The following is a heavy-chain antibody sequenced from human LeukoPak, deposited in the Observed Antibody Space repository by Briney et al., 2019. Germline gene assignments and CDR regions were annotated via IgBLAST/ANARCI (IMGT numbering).Heavy chain of an antibody. CDR3: ARGYCSTTSCYYFDL. V-gene: IGHV5-51*01. J-gene: IGHJ4*02. D-gene: IGHD2-2*01. CDR1: GYSFTSYW. Sequence: ESLKISCKGSGYSFTSYWIGWVRQMPGKGLEWMGIIYPGDSDTRNSPSFQGQVTISADKSISTAYLQWSSLKASDTAMYYCARGYCSTTSCYYFDLWGQGTLVTVSS. CDR2: IYPGDSDT.